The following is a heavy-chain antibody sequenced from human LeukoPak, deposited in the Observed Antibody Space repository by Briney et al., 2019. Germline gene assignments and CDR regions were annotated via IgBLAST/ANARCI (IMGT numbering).Heavy chain of an antibody. CDR2: ASAYNGNT. V-gene: IGHV1-18*01. Sequence: GASVKVSCKASGYTFTSYGISWERQAPGQGLEWMGWASAYNGNTNYPQKLQGRVTMTTDTSTSTAYMELRSLRSDDTAVYYCARDRPHYYDSSGYYRRAFDIWGQGTMVTVSS. J-gene: IGHJ3*02. D-gene: IGHD3-22*01. CDR3: ARDRPHYYDSSGYYRRAFDI. CDR1: GYTFTSYG.